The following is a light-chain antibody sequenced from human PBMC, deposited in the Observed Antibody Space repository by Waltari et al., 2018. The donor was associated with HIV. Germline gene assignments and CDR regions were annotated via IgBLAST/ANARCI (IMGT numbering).Light chain of an antibody. CDR1: PTVSSSS. J-gene: IGKJ1*01. CDR3: QQYGSSVWT. Sequence: EIVLTQSPATVSLSPGERVTLSCRASPTVSSSSLALHQPKPCQAPRPLIYGASSRATGIPDRFSGSGSGTDFTLTISRLEPEDFAVYYCQQYGSSVWTFGQGTKVEI. CDR2: GAS. V-gene: IGKV3-20*01.